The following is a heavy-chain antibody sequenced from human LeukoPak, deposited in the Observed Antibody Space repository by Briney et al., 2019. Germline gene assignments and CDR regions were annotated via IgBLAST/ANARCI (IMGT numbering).Heavy chain of an antibody. CDR2: IHSSGST. J-gene: IGHJ4*02. V-gene: IGHV4-4*07. D-gene: IGHD2-2*01. CDR3: ARVKASSTSWTFDQ. Sequence: SETLSLTCSVSGGSTNSYYWSWIRQSGGKGLEWIGRIHSSGSTVYNPSLNSRLTMSIDTSKNQFSLTLKSVTATDTAVYYCARVKASSTSWTFDQWGQGALVTVSS. CDR1: GGSTNSYY.